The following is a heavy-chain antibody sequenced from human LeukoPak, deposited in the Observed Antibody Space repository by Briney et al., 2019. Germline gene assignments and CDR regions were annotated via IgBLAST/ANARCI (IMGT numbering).Heavy chain of an antibody. J-gene: IGHJ3*02. CDR3: ARIAMAGIGYCFDI. CDR2: INNAGSFT. D-gene: IGHD6-19*01. V-gene: IGHV3-74*01. CDR1: GFTFSGYW. Sequence: GGSLRLSCAASGFTFSGYWMHWVGHAPGKGVVWVSRINNAGSFTYYAASVKRRFTISRNNARNSLYLQMNSLRAEDTALYYCARIAMAGIGYCFDIWGQGTMVTVSS.